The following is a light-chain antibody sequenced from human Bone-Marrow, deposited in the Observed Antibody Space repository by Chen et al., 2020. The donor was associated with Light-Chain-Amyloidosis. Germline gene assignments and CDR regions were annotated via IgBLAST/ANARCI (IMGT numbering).Light chain of an antibody. Sequence: EIVFTQSPRTLSLSPGERATLSCRASQSVSSSYLAWYQQKPGQAPRLLIYGASSRATGIPDRFSGSGSGTDFTLTISRLEPEDFAVYYCQQYGSSPQTFGPGTKVEIK. V-gene: IGKV3-20*01. CDR1: QSVSSSY. CDR2: GAS. CDR3: QQYGSSPQT. J-gene: IGKJ1*01.